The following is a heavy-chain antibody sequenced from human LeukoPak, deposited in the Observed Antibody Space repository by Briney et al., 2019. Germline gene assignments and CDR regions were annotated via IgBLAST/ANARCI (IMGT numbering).Heavy chain of an antibody. CDR1: GGSISTYY. J-gene: IGHJ3*02. CDR2: IYYSGST. V-gene: IGHV4-59*01. CDR3: AREARWLDAFDI. D-gene: IGHD5-24*01. Sequence: PSETLSLTCAVSGGSISTYYWNWIRQPPGKGLEWIGYIYYSGSTNYNPSLKSRVTISVDTSKNQFSLKLSSVTAADTAVYYCAREARWLDAFDIWGQGTMVTVSS.